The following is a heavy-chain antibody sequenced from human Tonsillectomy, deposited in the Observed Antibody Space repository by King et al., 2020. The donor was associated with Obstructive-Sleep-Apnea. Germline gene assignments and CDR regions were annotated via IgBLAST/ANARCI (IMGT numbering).Heavy chain of an antibody. D-gene: IGHD2-21*01. CDR2: IEPDGSRT. CDR1: GFTFSSYW. Sequence: EVQLVESGGGLVQPGGSLRLSCAASGFTFSSYWMHWVRQDPGKGLLWVSRIEPDGSRTSYADSVKGRLTISRDNAQNTLYLQMNSLRAEDTAVYYCAGAPHCGGGACSPKHYYGMHVWGQGITVTVSS. V-gene: IGHV3-74*01. J-gene: IGHJ6*02. CDR3: AGAPHCGGGACSPKHYYGMHV.